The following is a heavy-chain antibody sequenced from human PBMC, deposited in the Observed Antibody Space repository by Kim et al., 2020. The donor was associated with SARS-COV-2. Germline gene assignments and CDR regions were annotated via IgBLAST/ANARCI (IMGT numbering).Heavy chain of an antibody. CDR1: GFTFDDYG. J-gene: IGHJ4*02. V-gene: IGHV3-20*01. Sequence: GGSLRLSCAASGFTFDDYGTSWVRQAPGKGLEWVSGINWNGGSTGYADSVKGRFTISRDNAKNSLYLQMNSLRAEDTALYHCARGWDSGSSYYFDYWGQGTLVTVSS. D-gene: IGHD1-26*01. CDR2: INWNGGST. CDR3: ARGWDSGSSYYFDY.